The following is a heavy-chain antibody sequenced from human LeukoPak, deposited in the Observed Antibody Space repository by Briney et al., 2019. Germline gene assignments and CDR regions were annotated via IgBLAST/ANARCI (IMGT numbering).Heavy chain of an antibody. J-gene: IGHJ4*02. D-gene: IGHD3-22*01. CDR2: INPSGGST. CDR1: GYTFTSYY. Sequence: ASVKVSCKASGYTFTSYYMHWVRQAPGQGLEWMGIINPSGGSTSYAQKFQGRVTMTRDMSTSTVYMELSSLRSEDTAVYYCARGWEDYYDSSGYYGYSDYWGQGTLVTVSS. V-gene: IGHV1-46*01. CDR3: ARGWEDYYDSSGYYGYSDY.